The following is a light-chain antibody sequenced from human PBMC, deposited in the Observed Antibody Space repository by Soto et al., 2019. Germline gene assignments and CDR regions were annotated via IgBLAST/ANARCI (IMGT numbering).Light chain of an antibody. V-gene: IGKV3-20*01. CDR1: QIVSNNY. CDR2: GAS. J-gene: IGKJ1*01. CDR3: QQFAIAPRT. Sequence: EIVLTQSPGTLSLSPGERATLSCRASQIVSNNYLAWYQHKPGQAPRLLIYGASSRATGIPDRISGSGSGTDFILDISRLEPDDFAVYYCQQFAIAPRTFGQGTKVEIK.